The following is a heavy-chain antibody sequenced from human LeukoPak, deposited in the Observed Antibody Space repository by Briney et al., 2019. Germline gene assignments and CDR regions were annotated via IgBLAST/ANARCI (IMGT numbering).Heavy chain of an antibody. CDR2: ISAYNGNT. CDR1: GYTFTSYG. D-gene: IGHD1-1*01. V-gene: IGHV1-18*01. J-gene: IGHJ3*02. Sequence: ASVKVSCKASGYTFTSYGISWVRQAPGQGLEWMGWISAYNGNTNYAQKLQGRVTMTTDTSTSTAYMELRSLRSDDTAVYHCARDGRQLERQGRAFDIWGQGTMVTVSS. CDR3: ARDGRQLERQGRAFDI.